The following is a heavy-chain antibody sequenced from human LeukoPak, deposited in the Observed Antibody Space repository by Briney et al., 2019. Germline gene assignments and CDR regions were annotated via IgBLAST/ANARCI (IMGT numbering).Heavy chain of an antibody. CDR3: ARALGDGDYFDY. CDR2: INSDGSST. CDR1: GFTFSSYW. V-gene: IGHV3-74*01. Sequence: GGSLRLFCAASGFTFSSYWMHWVRQAPGKGLVWVSRINSDGSSTSYADSVKGRFTISRDNAKNTLYLQMNSLRAEDTAVYYCARALGDGDYFDYWGQGTLVTVSS. J-gene: IGHJ4*02. D-gene: IGHD3-10*01.